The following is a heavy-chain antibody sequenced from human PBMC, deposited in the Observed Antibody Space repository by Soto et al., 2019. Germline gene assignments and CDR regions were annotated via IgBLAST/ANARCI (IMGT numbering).Heavy chain of an antibody. D-gene: IGHD2-15*01. Sequence: EVQLVDSGGGLVKPGGSLRLSCEASGFSVSKAWMNWVRQAPGKGLEWVGRIKTRDEGETTNYAAPVKGRFTISRDDSKNTLYLQMNSLKTEDTAVYYCTTGSVEGFWGQRTTVTVSS. CDR2: IKTRDEGETT. J-gene: IGHJ6*02. V-gene: IGHV3-15*07. CDR1: GFSVSKAW. CDR3: TTGSVEGF.